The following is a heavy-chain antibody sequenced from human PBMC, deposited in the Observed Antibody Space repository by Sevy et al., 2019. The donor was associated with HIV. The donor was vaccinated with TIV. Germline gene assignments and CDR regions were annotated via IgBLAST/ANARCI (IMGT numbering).Heavy chain of an antibody. CDR2: LDPEDGET. D-gene: IGHD3-22*01. CDR3: ATTKDYYESSGSPFDY. Sequence: ASVKVSCKVSGYTLTKLSMHWVRQGPGKGLEWMGSLDPEDGETIYAQKFQGRVTMTEDTSTDTAHMELRSLKSEDTAVYYCATTKDYYESSGSPFDYWGQGTLVTVSS. CDR1: GYTLTKLS. V-gene: IGHV1-24*01. J-gene: IGHJ4*02.